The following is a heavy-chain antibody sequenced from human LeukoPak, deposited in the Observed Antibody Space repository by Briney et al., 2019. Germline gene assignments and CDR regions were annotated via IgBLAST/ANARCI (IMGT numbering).Heavy chain of an antibody. CDR3: ARRVIVVVPAATYCYGMDV. V-gene: IGHV1-18*01. CDR1: GFTFTSYG. D-gene: IGHD2-2*01. CDR2: ISAYNGTT. Sequence: ASVKVSCKASGFTFTSYGISWVRQAPGQGLEWMGWISAYNGTTNYAQKLQGRVTMTTDTSTSTAYMELRILRSDDTAVYYCARRVIVVVPAATYCYGMDVWGQGTTVTVSS. J-gene: IGHJ6*02.